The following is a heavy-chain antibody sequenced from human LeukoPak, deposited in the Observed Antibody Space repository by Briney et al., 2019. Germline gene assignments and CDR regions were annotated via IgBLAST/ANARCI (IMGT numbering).Heavy chain of an antibody. D-gene: IGHD3-10*01. V-gene: IGHV4-34*01. CDR1: GGSFSGYY. CDR2: INHSGST. Sequence: PSETLSLTCAVYGGSFSGYYWSWIRQPPGKGLEWIGEINHSGSTNYNPSLKSRVTISVDTSKNQFSLKLSSVTAADKAVYYCARRGSVLRYWGQGTLVTVSS. J-gene: IGHJ4*02. CDR3: ARRGSVLRY.